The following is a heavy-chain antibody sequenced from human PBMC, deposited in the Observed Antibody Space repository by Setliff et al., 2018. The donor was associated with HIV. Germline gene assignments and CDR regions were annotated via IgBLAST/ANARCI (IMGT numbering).Heavy chain of an antibody. CDR1: GGSTNTYY. V-gene: IGHV4-4*07. J-gene: IGHJ4*02. CDR3: ARDRLTYYFDY. D-gene: IGHD3-22*01. CDR2: FYTSGST. Sequence: SETLSLTCTVSGGSTNTYYWSWIRQPAGKGLEWIGRFYTSGSTNYNPSLKSRVTMSVDTSKNQLSLKLSSVTAADTAVYYCARDRLTYYFDYWGQGILVTVSS.